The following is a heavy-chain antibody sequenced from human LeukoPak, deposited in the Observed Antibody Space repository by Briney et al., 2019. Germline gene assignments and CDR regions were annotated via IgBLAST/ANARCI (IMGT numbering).Heavy chain of an antibody. J-gene: IGHJ3*02. CDR1: GFTFSSYW. CDR2: INSDGSST. D-gene: IGHD3-10*01. Sequence: GGSLRLSCAASGFTFSSYWMHWVRQAPGKGLVWVSRINSDGSSTSYADSVKGRFTISRDNAKNTLYLQMNSLRAEDTAVYYCARVRGDLRAFDIWGQGTMVTVSS. CDR3: ARVRGDLRAFDI. V-gene: IGHV3-74*01.